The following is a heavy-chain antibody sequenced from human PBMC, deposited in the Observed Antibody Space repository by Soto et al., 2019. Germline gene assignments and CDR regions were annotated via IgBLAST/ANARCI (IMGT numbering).Heavy chain of an antibody. Sequence: SETLSLTCPVSGGSISSYYWRWIRQPAGKGLEWIGRIYTSGSTNYNPSLKSRVTMSVXXXXXXFXLXLXSXTAAXTAVYYCARDWYSSGWYPFYWGQGTLVT. J-gene: IGHJ4*02. CDR1: GGSISSYY. CDR3: ARDWYSSGWYPFY. V-gene: IGHV4-4*07. CDR2: IYTSGST. D-gene: IGHD6-19*01.